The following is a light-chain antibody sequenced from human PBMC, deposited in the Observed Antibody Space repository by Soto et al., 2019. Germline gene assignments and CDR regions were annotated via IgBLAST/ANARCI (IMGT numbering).Light chain of an antibody. Sequence: ETVMTQSPGTLSLSPGERATLSCRASQSVRSNLLAWYQQRPGQAPRLLIYGPSSRATGIPDRFSGSGSETDFTLTISRLEPEDFAVYYCQQYGSSPITFGQGTRLEIK. J-gene: IGKJ5*01. CDR2: GPS. CDR3: QQYGSSPIT. V-gene: IGKV3-20*01. CDR1: QSVRSNL.